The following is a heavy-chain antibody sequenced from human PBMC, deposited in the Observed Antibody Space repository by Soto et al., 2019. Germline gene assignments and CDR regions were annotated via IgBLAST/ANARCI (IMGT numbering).Heavy chain of an antibody. J-gene: IGHJ6*03. Sequence: PGGSLRLSCAASGFTFSSYAMSWVRQAPGKGLEWVSAISGSGGSTYYADSVKGRFTISRDNSKNTLYLQMNSLRAEDTAVYYCARDRGQAFWSGSLVRLDYYMDVWGKGPTVTVSS. CDR3: ARDRGQAFWSGSLVRLDYYMDV. D-gene: IGHD3-3*01. V-gene: IGHV3-23*01. CDR2: ISGSGGST. CDR1: GFTFSSYA.